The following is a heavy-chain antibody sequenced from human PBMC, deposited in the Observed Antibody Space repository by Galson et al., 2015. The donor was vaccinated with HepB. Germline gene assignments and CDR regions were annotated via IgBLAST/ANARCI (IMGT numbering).Heavy chain of an antibody. CDR2: ISYDGSTR. D-gene: IGHD4-23*01. CDR1: GFTFSTYT. J-gene: IGHJ3*02. CDR3: ASEASFGGGDAFDI. Sequence: SLRLSCAASGFTFSTYTMHWVRQAPGKGLEWVAVISYDGSTRYYADSVKGRFTISRDNSKNTLYLQMNSLTAEDTAVYYCASEASFGGGDAFDIWGQGTLVTVSS. V-gene: IGHV3-30-3*01.